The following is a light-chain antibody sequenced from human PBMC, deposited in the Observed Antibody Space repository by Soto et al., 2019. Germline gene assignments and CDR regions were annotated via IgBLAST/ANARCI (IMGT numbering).Light chain of an antibody. Sequence: EIVLTQSPGTLSLSPGERATLTCRDSQSVRSNLAWYQQKLGQAPRIXIYGASRRETGFPDRFSGSGSGTEFTLTISSLQPEDFETDYCQQSYSSTRTFGLGTKVDIK. CDR2: GAS. J-gene: IGKJ1*01. CDR3: QQSYSSTRT. CDR1: QSVRSN. V-gene: IGKV3-20*01.